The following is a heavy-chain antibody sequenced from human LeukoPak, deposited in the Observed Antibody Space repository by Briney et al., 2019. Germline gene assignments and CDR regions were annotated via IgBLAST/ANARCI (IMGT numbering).Heavy chain of an antibody. Sequence: GGSLRLSCAASGFTFSSYSMNWARQAPGKGLEWVSSISSSSSYIYYAGSVKGRFTISRDNAKNSLYPQMNSLRAEDTAVYYCARESGPSAGTIFGVAITPFDPWGQGTLVTVSS. D-gene: IGHD3-3*01. CDR2: ISSSSSYI. CDR3: ARESGPSAGTIFGVAITPFDP. J-gene: IGHJ5*02. V-gene: IGHV3-21*01. CDR1: GFTFSSYS.